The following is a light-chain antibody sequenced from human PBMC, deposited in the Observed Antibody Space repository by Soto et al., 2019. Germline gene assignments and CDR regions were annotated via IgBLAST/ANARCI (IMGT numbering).Light chain of an antibody. J-gene: IGLJ1*01. Sequence: QSALTQPPSASGSPGQSVTISCTGTKNDIGVYDFVSWYQHHPGKAPRLIIYEVVQRPSGVPDRFSSSKSGNTASLTVSGLQAADEADYFCKSYAGSNTYVFGSGTKVTV. CDR2: EVV. V-gene: IGLV2-8*01. CDR3: KSYAGSNTYV. CDR1: KNDIGVYDF.